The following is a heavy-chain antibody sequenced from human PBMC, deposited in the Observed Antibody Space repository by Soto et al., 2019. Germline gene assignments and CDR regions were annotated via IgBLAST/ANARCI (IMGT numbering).Heavy chain of an antibody. Sequence: QVQLVESGGGVVQPGRSLRLSCAASGFTFSSYGMHWVRQAPGKGLEWVAVISYDGGNKYYADSVKGRFTISRDNSKNTLYLQMNRLRAEDTAVYYCAKETYSGPLDYWGQGTLVTVSS. CDR3: AKETYSGPLDY. CDR1: GFTFSSYG. CDR2: ISYDGGNK. J-gene: IGHJ4*02. D-gene: IGHD2-15*01. V-gene: IGHV3-30*18.